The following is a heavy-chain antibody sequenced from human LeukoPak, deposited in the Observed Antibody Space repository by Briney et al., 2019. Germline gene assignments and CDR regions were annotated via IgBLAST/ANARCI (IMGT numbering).Heavy chain of an antibody. V-gene: IGHV5-51*01. CDR3: AGPPGAAAKGWRAFDI. CDR1: GYSFTSYW. J-gene: IGHJ3*02. CDR2: IYPGDSDT. Sequence: GESLKISCKGSGYSFTSYWIGWVRQMPGKGLEWMGIIYPGDSDTRYSPSFQGQVTISADKSISTAYLQWSSLKASDTAMYYCAGPPGAAAKGWRAFDIWGQGTMVTVSS. D-gene: IGHD2-2*01.